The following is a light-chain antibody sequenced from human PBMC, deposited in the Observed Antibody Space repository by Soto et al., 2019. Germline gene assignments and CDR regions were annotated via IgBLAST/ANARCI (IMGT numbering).Light chain of an antibody. Sequence: EIVLTQSPATLSSSPGERATLSCRASQSVSNYLAWYQQKPGQAPRLLIYDASNRSTGIPARFSGSRSGTDFSLPISSLEPEDAALYYCWQHGNWPPITFGQGTQLEIK. CDR1: QSVSNY. CDR3: WQHGNWPPIT. J-gene: IGKJ5*01. V-gene: IGKV3-11*01. CDR2: DAS.